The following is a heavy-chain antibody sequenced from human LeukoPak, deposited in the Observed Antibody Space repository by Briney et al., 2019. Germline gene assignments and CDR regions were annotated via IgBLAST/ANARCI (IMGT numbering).Heavy chain of an antibody. D-gene: IGHD2-2*01. CDR1: GVSFSDYF. CDR2: INHSGRT. V-gene: IGHV4-34*01. J-gene: IGHJ6*02. Sequence: PSETLSLTCAVYGVSFSDYFWGWIRQPPGKGLEWVGEINHSGRTYYNPSLKSRVTISVDTSKNQSSLNLSSVTAADTAVYYCARDVVVVPAAIHYGMDVWGQGNTVTVSS. CDR3: ARDVVVVPAAIHYGMDV.